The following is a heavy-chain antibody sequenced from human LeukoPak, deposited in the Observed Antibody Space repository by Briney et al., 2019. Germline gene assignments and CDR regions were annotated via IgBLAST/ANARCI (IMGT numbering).Heavy chain of an antibody. J-gene: IGHJ4*02. CDR1: GGPLSGYY. D-gene: IGHD4-17*01. V-gene: IGHV4-34*01. CDR3: AGGLRGTTVTTAFDY. CDR2: INHNGST. Sequence: KPSETLSLTCAVYGGPLSGYYWSWIRQPPGKGLEWIGEINHNGSTNYNPFLKSRVTISVDTSKNQFSLKLSSVTAADTAVYSCAGGLRGTTVTTAFDYWGQGTLVTVSS.